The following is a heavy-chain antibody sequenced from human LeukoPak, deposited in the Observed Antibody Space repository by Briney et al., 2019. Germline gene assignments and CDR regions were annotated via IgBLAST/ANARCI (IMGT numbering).Heavy chain of an antibody. CDR3: ATSLVIAYYYGMDV. Sequence: ASVKVSCKVSGYTLTELSMHWVRQAPGKGLEWMGGFDPEDGETIYAQKFQGRVTMTEDTSTDTAYMELSSLRSEDTAVYYCATSLVIAYYYGMDVWGQGTTVTVSS. CDR1: GYTLTELS. J-gene: IGHJ6*02. CDR2: FDPEDGET. D-gene: IGHD2/OR15-2a*01. V-gene: IGHV1-24*01.